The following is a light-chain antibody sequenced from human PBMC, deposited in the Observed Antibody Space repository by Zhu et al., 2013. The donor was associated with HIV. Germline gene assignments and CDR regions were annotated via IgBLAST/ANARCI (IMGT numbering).Light chain of an antibody. CDR2: KAS. CDR1: QSISSW. Sequence: DFQLTQSPSTLSASVGDRVTITCRASQSISWRASQSISSWLAWYQQRPGKAPNLLIYKASTLERGVPSRFSGSGSGTEFTLTISSLQPEDFATYYCQQYNSDIGVTFGGGTKVELK. V-gene: IGKV1-5*03. CDR3: QQYNSDIGVT. J-gene: IGKJ4*01.